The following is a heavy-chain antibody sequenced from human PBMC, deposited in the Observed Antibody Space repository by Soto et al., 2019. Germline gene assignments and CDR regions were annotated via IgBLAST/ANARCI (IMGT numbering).Heavy chain of an antibody. CDR1: GDSFNDYY. CDR3: ARQTGGATATVEYYYFYMDV. D-gene: IGHD7-27*01. Sequence: QVQLVQSGAEVRKPGASVTVSCRSSGDSFNDYYIHWVRQAPGQGFEWMGWINPNGGVTKYAQKFQGWVSMTRDTSIRTVYMQLSSLTSDDPAVYYCARQTGGATATVEYYYFYMDVWGTGTTVTVSS. V-gene: IGHV1-2*04. CDR2: INPNGGVT. J-gene: IGHJ6*03.